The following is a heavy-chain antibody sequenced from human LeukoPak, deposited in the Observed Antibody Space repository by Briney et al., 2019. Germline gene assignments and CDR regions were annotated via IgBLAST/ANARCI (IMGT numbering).Heavy chain of an antibody. V-gene: IGHV3-20*04. CDR3: AAEIRSGSYYIAFDI. D-gene: IGHD1-26*01. CDR2: ISWNGGYT. CDR1: GFTFDDYG. Sequence: GGSLRLSCAASGFTFDDYGMSWVRQAPGKGLEWVSGISWNGGYTHYADSVRGRFTISRDNAKNSLYLQMNSLRAEDTAVYYCAAEIRSGSYYIAFDIWGQGTMVTVSS. J-gene: IGHJ3*02.